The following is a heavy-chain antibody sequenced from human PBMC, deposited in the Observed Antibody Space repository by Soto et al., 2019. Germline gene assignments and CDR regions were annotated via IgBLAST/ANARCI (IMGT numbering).Heavy chain of an antibody. J-gene: IGHJ6*02. CDR2: IIPFFGTS. D-gene: IGHD1-26*01. V-gene: IGHV1-69*01. CDR3: ARVGHITNYGMAV. Sequence: QVQLVQSGAEVKKPGSSVKVSCGASGGTFSSYPINWVRQAPGQGLEWMGGIIPFFGTSNYAQKFQGRVTITADDSTSTAYMVLRSLRYEDTAVYYCARVGHITNYGMAVWGQGTTVTVSS. CDR1: GGTFSSYP.